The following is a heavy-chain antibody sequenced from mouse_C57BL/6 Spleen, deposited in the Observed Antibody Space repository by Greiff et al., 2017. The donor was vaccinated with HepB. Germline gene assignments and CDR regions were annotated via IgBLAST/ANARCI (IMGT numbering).Heavy chain of an antibody. Sequence: QVQLQQPGAELVRPGSSVKLSCKASGYTFTSYWMDWVKQRPGQGLEWIGNIYPSDSETHYNQKFKDKATLTVDKSSSTAYMQLSILTSEDSAVYYCARRSYDYGNYYAMDYWGQGTSVTVSS. CDR3: ARRSYDYGNYYAMDY. V-gene: IGHV1-61*01. D-gene: IGHD2-4*01. CDR1: GYTFTSYW. J-gene: IGHJ4*01. CDR2: IYPSDSET.